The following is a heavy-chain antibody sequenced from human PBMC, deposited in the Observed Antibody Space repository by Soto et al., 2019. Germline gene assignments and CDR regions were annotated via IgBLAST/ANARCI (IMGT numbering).Heavy chain of an antibody. V-gene: IGHV4-59*01. J-gene: IGHJ4*02. D-gene: IGHD3-10*02. CDR3: ARFDVFFDD. Sequence: SDTLSLTCTVSGVSISSYYWSWIRQPPGKGLEWIGYIYYSGSTNYNPSLKSRVTISVDTSKNQFSLKLSSVTAADTAVYYCARFDVFFDDWGQGTLVTVSS. CDR1: GVSISSYY. CDR2: IYYSGST.